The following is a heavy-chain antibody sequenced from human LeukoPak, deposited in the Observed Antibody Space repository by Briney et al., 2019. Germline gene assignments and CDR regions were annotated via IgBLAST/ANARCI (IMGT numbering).Heavy chain of an antibody. CDR1: GFTFDDYA. Sequence: PGGSLRLSCAASGFTFDDYAMHWVRQAPGKGLEWVAVIWYDGSNKYYADSVKGRFTISRDNSKNTLYLQMNSLRAEDTAVYYCAKLFTAWGQGTLVAVSS. V-gene: IGHV3-33*06. CDR3: AKLFTA. CDR2: IWYDGSNK. J-gene: IGHJ5*02.